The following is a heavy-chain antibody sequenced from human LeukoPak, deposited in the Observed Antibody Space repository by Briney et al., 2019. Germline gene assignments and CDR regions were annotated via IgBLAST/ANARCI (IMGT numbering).Heavy chain of an antibody. Sequence: GASVKVSCKASGYTFTGYYMHWVRQAPGQGLEWMGWINPNSGGTNYAQKFQGRVTMTRDTSISTAYMELSRLRSDDTAVYYCARSPPSYYYDSSGSFDYWGQGTLVTVSS. J-gene: IGHJ4*02. CDR1: GYTFTGYY. V-gene: IGHV1-2*02. CDR2: INPNSGGT. D-gene: IGHD3-22*01. CDR3: ARSPPSYYYDSSGSFDY.